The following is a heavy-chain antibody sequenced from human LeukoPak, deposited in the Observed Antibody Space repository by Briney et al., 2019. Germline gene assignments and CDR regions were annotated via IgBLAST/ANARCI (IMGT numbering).Heavy chain of an antibody. D-gene: IGHD3-10*02. CDR2: IRYDGSNK. J-gene: IGHJ4*02. CDR1: GFTFSSYG. CDR3: AKGFGAPLLFVTDVDY. V-gene: IGHV3-30*02. Sequence: PGRSLRPSCAPPGFTFSSYGMHWVRQAPSNGLGWVAFIRYDGSNKYYADSVKGRFTISRDNSKNTLYLQMNSLRAEDTAVYYCAKGFGAPLLFVTDVDYWGQGTLVTVSS.